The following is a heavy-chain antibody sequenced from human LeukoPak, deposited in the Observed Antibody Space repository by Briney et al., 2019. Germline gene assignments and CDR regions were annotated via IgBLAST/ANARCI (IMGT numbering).Heavy chain of an antibody. J-gene: IGHJ4*02. D-gene: IGHD5-18*01. CDR2: VSYDGSNK. CDR3: ARDGEYSYGYGFDY. V-gene: IGHV3-33*05. CDR1: GFSFSSYG. Sequence: GRSLRLSCAASGFSFSSYGMHWVRQAQGKGLEWVAVVSYDGSNKYYADSVKGRFTISRDTSKNTVYLQMNSLRPEETAVYYCARDGEYSYGYGFDYWGQGTLVTVSS.